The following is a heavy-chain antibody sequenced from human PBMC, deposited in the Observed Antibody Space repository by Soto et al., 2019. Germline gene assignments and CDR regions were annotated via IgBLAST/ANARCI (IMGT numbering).Heavy chain of an antibody. Sequence: QVQLVESGGGVVQPGRSLRLSCEASGFTFSSYGMHWVRQAPGKGLEWVAVISYDGSNKYYADSVKGRFTISRDNSNNTLYLQMNSLRAEDTAVYYCAKDLEDIVVVPAAMDYWGQGTLVTVSS. V-gene: IGHV3-30*18. J-gene: IGHJ4*02. CDR2: ISYDGSNK. D-gene: IGHD2-2*01. CDR1: GFTFSSYG. CDR3: AKDLEDIVVVPAAMDY.